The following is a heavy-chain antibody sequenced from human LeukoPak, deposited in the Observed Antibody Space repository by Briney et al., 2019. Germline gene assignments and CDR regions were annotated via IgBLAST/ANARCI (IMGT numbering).Heavy chain of an antibody. CDR1: GFTFRNYG. V-gene: IGHV3-33*06. CDR2: IWYDGSKK. Sequence: PGGSLRLSCVASGFTFRNYGMHWVRQAPGKGLEWVAVIWYDGSKKYYADSVKGRFTISRDNSKNALYLQMNSLRAEDTAVCYCAEDVTNSSSWNYFDYWGQGTLVTVSS. D-gene: IGHD6-13*01. J-gene: IGHJ4*02. CDR3: AEDVTNSSSWNYFDY.